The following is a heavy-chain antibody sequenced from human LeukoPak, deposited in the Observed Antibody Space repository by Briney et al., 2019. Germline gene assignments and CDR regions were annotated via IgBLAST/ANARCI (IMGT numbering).Heavy chain of an antibody. Sequence: GGSLRLSCAASGXTFSSYAMSWVRQAPGKGLEWVSAISGSGGSTYYADSVKGRFTISRDNSKNTLYLQMNSLRAEDTAVYYCAKDTRGYSYGYEIDYWGQGTLVTVSS. CDR2: ISGSGGST. D-gene: IGHD5-18*01. V-gene: IGHV3-23*01. J-gene: IGHJ4*02. CDR1: GXTFSSYA. CDR3: AKDTRGYSYGYEIDY.